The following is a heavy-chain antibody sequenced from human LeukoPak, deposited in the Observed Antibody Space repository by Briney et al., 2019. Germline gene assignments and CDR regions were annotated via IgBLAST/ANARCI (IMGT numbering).Heavy chain of an antibody. Sequence: GGSLRLSCAASGFTFSSYAMHWVRQAPGKGLEYVSAISSNGGSTYYANSVKGRFTISRDNSKNTLYLQMGSLRAEDMAVYYCASDGYCSGGSCYTRSIQLWLPAYYYGMDVWGQGTTVTVSS. CDR1: GFTFSSYA. D-gene: IGHD2-15*01. CDR3: ASDGYCSGGSCYTRSIQLWLPAYYYGMDV. J-gene: IGHJ6*02. V-gene: IGHV3-64*01. CDR2: ISSNGGST.